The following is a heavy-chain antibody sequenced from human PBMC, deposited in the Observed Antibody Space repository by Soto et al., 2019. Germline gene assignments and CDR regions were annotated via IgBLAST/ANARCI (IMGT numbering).Heavy chain of an antibody. CDR2: ISSSGSTI. CDR3: ASLYGSGSYFGYYYGMDV. Sequence: QVQLVESGGGLVKPGGSLRLSCAASGFTFSDYYMSWIRQAPGKGLEWVSYISSSGSTIYYADSGKGRFTISRDNAKNSLYLQMTSLRAEATAVYYCASLYGSGSYFGYYYGMDVWGQGTTVTVSS. D-gene: IGHD3-10*01. V-gene: IGHV3-11*01. J-gene: IGHJ6*02. CDR1: GFTFSDYY.